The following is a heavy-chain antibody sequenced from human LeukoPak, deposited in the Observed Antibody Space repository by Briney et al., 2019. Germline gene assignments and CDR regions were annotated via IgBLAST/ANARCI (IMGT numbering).Heavy chain of an antibody. V-gene: IGHV3-15*01. CDR2: IKSKTDGGTT. CDR3: TTETHGYYMDV. J-gene: IGHJ6*03. Sequence: GGSLRLSCAASGFTSSNAWMSWVRQAPGKGLEWVGRIKSKTDGGTTDYAAPVKGRFTISRGDSKNTLYLQMNSLKTEDTAVYYCTTETHGYYMDVWGKGTTVTVSS. CDR1: GFTSSNAW. D-gene: IGHD2-8*01.